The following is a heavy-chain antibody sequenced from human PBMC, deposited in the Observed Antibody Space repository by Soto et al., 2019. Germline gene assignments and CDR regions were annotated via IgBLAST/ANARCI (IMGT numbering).Heavy chain of an antibody. CDR3: AASCVGCGGFNYYGMDV. D-gene: IGHD2-21*01. CDR2: IYYSGTT. V-gene: IGHV4-31*03. CDR1: GGSISSGGYY. Sequence: QVQLQESGPGLVKPSQTLSLTCTVSGGSISSGGYYWNWIRQHPGKGLEWIGYIYYSGTTYYNPSLKSRFTISVDPSKNQFSPKLSSVTAADTAVYYCAASCVGCGGFNYYGMDVWGQETTVTVSS. J-gene: IGHJ6*02.